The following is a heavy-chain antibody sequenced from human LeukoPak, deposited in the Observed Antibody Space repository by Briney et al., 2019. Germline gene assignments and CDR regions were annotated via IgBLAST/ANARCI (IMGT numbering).Heavy chain of an antibody. D-gene: IGHD1-26*01. V-gene: IGHV1-18*01. CDR3: ARDAFWRGGSYYLYYFDY. CDR1: GYTFTSYG. Sequence: ASVKVSCKASGYTFTSYGISWVRQAPGQGLEWMGWISAYNGNTNYAQKLQGRVTMTTDTSTSTAYMELRSLRSDDTAVYYCARDAFWRGGSYYLYYFDYWGQGTLVTVTS. J-gene: IGHJ4*02. CDR2: ISAYNGNT.